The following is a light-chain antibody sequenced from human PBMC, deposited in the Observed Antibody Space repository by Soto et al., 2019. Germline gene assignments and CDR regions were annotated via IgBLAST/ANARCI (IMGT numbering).Light chain of an antibody. J-gene: IGKJ1*01. V-gene: IGKV3-20*01. CDR1: QSVGSSY. CDR2: DAS. Sequence: EVVLTQSPGILSLSPGERATVSCRASQSVGSSYLAWYQQKPGQAPRLLIYDASNRAPGIPDRFSASGSGTDFTLTISRLEPEDFAVYHCQQYGNSPWTFGQGTKVDIK. CDR3: QQYGNSPWT.